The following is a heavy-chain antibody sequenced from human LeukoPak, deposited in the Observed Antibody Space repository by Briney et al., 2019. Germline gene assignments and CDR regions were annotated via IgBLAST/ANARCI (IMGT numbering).Heavy chain of an antibody. CDR2: ISGSGGST. CDR3: AKDLKGYYYGSGSRGFDY. D-gene: IGHD3-10*01. CDR1: GFTFSSYA. V-gene: IGHV3-23*01. Sequence: GGSLRLSCAASGFTFSSYAMSWVRQAPGKGLEWVSGISGSGGSTYYADSVKGRFTISRDNSKNTLYLQMNSLRAEDTAVYYCAKDLKGYYYGSGSRGFDYWGQGTLVTVSS. J-gene: IGHJ4*02.